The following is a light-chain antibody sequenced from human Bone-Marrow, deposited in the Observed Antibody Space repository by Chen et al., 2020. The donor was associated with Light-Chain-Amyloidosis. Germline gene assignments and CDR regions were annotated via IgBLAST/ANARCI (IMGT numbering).Light chain of an antibody. V-gene: IGLV3-25*03. CDR3: QSADSSGTYEVI. J-gene: IGLJ2*01. Sequence: SYELTQQPSVSVSPGQTARITCSGDDLPTKYAYWYQQKPGQAPVLVFHRDTERPSGISERFSGSSSGTTATLTISGVQAEDEADYHCQSADSSGTYEVIFGGGTKLTVL. CDR1: DLPTKY. CDR2: RDT.